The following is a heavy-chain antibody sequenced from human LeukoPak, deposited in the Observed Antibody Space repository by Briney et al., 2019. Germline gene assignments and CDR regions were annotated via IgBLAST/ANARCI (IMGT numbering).Heavy chain of an antibody. Sequence: GASVKVSCKASGFTFTSSAVQWVRQAPGQGLEWMGWIGANNANTKLEQKFQGRLTMAIDTSTGIVHMELRDLISDDTAVYYCGRNGVVAENRLYVDYWGQGTLVTVSS. CDR3: GRNGVVAENRLYVDY. D-gene: IGHD2-8*01. V-gene: IGHV1-18*04. CDR1: GFTFTSSA. CDR2: IGANNANT. J-gene: IGHJ4*02.